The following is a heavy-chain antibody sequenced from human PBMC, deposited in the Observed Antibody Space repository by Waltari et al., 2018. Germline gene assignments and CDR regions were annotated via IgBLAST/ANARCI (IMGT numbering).Heavy chain of an antibody. CDR3: VTYLTETGFDFDF. V-gene: IGHV4-39*01. Sequence: QLQLQESGPGLVKPSETLSLTCTVSGGSISDSNYHWAWIRQSPGKGLEWIGRILYDGNTYYNPSLKSRVTVSVDTSKNQFSLKLTSVTAADTAVYYCVTYLTETGFDFDFWGQGTLVTVSS. CDR1: GGSISDSNYH. J-gene: IGHJ4*02. CDR2: ILYDGNT.